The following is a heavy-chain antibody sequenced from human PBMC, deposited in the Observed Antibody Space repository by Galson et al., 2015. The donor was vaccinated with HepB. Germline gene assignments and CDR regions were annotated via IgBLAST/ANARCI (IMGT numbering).Heavy chain of an antibody. J-gene: IGHJ4*02. V-gene: IGHV3-73*01. CDR1: GFTFSGSA. D-gene: IGHD3-16*02. Sequence: SLRLSCAASGFTFSGSAMHWVRQASGKGLEWVGRIRSKANSYATAYAASVKGRFTISRDDSKNTAYLQMNSLKTEDTAVYYCTRLAVQDYVWGSYRYTEYYFDYWGQGTLVTVSS. CDR2: IRSKANSYAT. CDR3: TRLAVQDYVWGSYRYTEYYFDY.